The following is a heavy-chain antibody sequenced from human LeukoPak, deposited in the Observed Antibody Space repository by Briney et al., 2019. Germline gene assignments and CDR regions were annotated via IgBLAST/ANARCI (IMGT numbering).Heavy chain of an antibody. V-gene: IGHV3-11*04. Sequence: GGSLRLSCAASGFTFSDYYMSWIRQAPGKGLEWVSYISSSGSTIYYADSVKGRFTISRDNAKNSLYLQMNGLRAEDTAVYYCARDLVVSYGYFFPRYYYYYMDVWGKGTTVTVSS. D-gene: IGHD5-18*01. CDR3: ARDLVVSYGYFFPRYYYYYMDV. CDR2: ISSSGSTI. CDR1: GFTFSDYY. J-gene: IGHJ6*03.